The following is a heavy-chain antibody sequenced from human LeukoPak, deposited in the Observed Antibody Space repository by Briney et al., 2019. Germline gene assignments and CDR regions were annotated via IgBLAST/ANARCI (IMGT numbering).Heavy chain of an antibody. CDR2: IYSTGST. D-gene: IGHD3-3*01. Sequence: SETLSLTCTVSGDSISSYYCNWIRQPAGKGLEYIGRIYSTGSTNYNPSLKSRVTMSVDTSKNHFSLKLSSVTAADTSVYYCATTTSILAFDIWGQGTMVTVSS. CDR3: ATTTSILAFDI. V-gene: IGHV4-4*07. J-gene: IGHJ3*02. CDR1: GDSISSYY.